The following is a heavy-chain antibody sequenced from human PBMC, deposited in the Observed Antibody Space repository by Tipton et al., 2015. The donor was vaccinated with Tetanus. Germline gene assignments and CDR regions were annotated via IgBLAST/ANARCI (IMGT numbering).Heavy chain of an antibody. Sequence: SLRLSCAASGFTVGSNYMGWVRQAPGKGLEWVSFIYAGGSTYYADSVQGRFTISRDTSRNTLYLQMNSLRIDDTAVYYCVRTFTGSSNNWGHGTLVTVSS. CDR1: GFTVGSNY. CDR3: VRTFTGSSNN. V-gene: IGHV3-53*01. D-gene: IGHD1-26*01. J-gene: IGHJ4*01. CDR2: IYAGGST.